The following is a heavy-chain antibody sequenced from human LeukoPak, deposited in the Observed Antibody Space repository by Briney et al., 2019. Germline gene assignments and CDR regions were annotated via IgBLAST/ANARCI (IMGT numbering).Heavy chain of an antibody. CDR1: GFSLSTSGVG. CDR3: AYQRPQTSYDFWTGYMTRGVFDH. D-gene: IGHD3-3*01. Sequence: SGPTLVKPTQTLTLTCTFSGFSLSTSGVGVGWIRQPPGKALEWLALIYWDDDKRYSPSLKSRLTITKDTSKNQVVLTVTNMDPVDTATYYCAYQRPQTSYDFWTGYMTRGVFDHWGQGTLVTVSS. V-gene: IGHV2-5*02. J-gene: IGHJ4*02. CDR2: IYWDDDK.